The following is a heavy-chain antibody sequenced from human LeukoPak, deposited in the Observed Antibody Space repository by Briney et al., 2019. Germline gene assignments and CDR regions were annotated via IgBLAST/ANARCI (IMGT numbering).Heavy chain of an antibody. J-gene: IGHJ6*03. Sequence: SETLSLTCAVYGGSFSGYYWSWIRQPPGKGLEWIGEVNHSGSTNYNPSLKSRVTISVDTSKNQLSLKLSSVTAADTAVYYCAREGESSYSSGWTTYYYYYYMDVWGKGTTVTVSS. V-gene: IGHV4-34*01. CDR3: AREGESSYSSGWTTYYYYYYMDV. CDR2: VNHSGST. D-gene: IGHD6-19*01. CDR1: GGSFSGYY.